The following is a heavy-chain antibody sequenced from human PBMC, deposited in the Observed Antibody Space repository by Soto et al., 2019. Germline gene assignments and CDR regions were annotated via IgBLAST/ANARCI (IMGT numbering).Heavy chain of an antibody. CDR2: ISGSGGST. J-gene: IGHJ3*02. V-gene: IGHV3-23*01. Sequence: PGGSLRLSCAASGFTFDDYAMHWVRQAPGKGLEWVSAISGSGGSTYYADSVKGRFTISRDNAKNSLYLQMNSLRAEDTAVYYCARVGGGAFDIWGQGTMVTVSS. CDR3: ARVGGGAFDI. D-gene: IGHD3-16*01. CDR1: GFTFDDYA.